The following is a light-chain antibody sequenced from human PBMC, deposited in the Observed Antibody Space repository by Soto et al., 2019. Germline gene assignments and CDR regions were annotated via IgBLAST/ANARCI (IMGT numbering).Light chain of an antibody. CDR1: QSVSSSY. V-gene: IGKV3-20*01. CDR2: GAS. Sequence: EIVLTQSPGTLSLSPGERATLSCRASQSVSSSYLAWYHQKPGQAPRLLIFGASSRATGIPDRFSGSGSGTDFTLTISRLEPEDFAIYYCQQYDNWPLTFGGGTTVEI. J-gene: IGKJ4*01. CDR3: QQYDNWPLT.